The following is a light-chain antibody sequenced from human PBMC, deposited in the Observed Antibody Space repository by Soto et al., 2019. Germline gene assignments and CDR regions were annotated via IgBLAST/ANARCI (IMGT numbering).Light chain of an antibody. J-gene: IGLJ2*01. V-gene: IGLV1-47*01. CDR2: RNN. Sequence: QSVLTQPPSASGTPGQTVTISCSGSSSNIGSAYIYWYQHLPGTAPKPLIYRNNQRPSGVPDRFSASKSGTSASLAISGLRSEDDADYYCAAWDDSLVVFGGGTLLTVL. CDR3: AAWDDSLVV. CDR1: SSNIGSAY.